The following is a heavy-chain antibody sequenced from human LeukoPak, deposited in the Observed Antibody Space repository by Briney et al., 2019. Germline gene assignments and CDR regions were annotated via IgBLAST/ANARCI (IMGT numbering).Heavy chain of an antibody. CDR2: IIPIFGTA. J-gene: IGHJ4*02. V-gene: IGHV1-69*01. D-gene: IGHD6-13*01. CDR3: ARGSSSWYSVLDY. Sequence: SVKASCKASGGTFSSYAISWVRQAPGQGLEWMGGIIPIFGTANYAQKFQGRVTITADESTSTAYMELSSLRSEDTGVYYCARGSSSWYSVLDYWGQGTLVTVSS. CDR1: GGTFSSYA.